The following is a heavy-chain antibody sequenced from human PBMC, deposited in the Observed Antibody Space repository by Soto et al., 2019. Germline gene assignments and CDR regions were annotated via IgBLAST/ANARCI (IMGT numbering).Heavy chain of an antibody. J-gene: IGHJ5*02. CDR3: GALITMVRGNWFAP. Sequence: SETLSLTCTVSGGSISSYYWSWIRQPPGKGLEWIGYIYYSGSTNYNPSLKSRVTISVDTSKNQFSLKLSSVTAADTAVYYCGALITMVRGNWFAPWGQGTLVTVSS. CDR1: GGSISSYY. V-gene: IGHV4-59*01. CDR2: IYYSGST. D-gene: IGHD3-10*01.